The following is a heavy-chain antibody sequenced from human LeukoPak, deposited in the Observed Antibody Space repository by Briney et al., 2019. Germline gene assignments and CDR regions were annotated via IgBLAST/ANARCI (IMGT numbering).Heavy chain of an antibody. CDR2: FDPEDGET. J-gene: IGHJ5*02. D-gene: IGHD3-9*01. CDR1: GYTLTELS. CDR3: ATAGLYYDILTGYYWFDP. V-gene: IGHV1-24*01. Sequence: ASVKVSCKVSGYTLTELSMHWVRQAPGKGLEWMGGFDPEDGETIYAQKFQGRVTKTEDTSTDTAYMELSSLRSEDTAVYYCATAGLYYDILTGYYWFDPWGQGTLVTVSS.